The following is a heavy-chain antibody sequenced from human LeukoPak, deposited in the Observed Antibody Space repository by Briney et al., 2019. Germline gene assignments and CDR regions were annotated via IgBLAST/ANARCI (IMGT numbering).Heavy chain of an antibody. CDR1: GFTFSSYA. D-gene: IGHD3-16*02. CDR3: ARDPWYDYVWGSYRPVPPDH. Sequence: GGSLRLSCAASGFTFSSYAMHWVRQAPGKGLEYVSAISSNGGSTYYANSVKGRFTISRDNSKNTLYLQMGSLRAEDMAVYYCARDPWYDYVWGSYRPVPPDHWGQGTLVTVSS. J-gene: IGHJ4*02. V-gene: IGHV3-64*01. CDR2: ISSNGGST.